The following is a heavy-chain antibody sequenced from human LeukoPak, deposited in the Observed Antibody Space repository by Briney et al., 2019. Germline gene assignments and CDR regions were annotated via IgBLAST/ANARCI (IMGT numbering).Heavy chain of an antibody. V-gene: IGHV1-18*01. D-gene: IGHD2-15*01. CDR2: ISANNGDT. CDR3: ARRGPTPYYYYMDV. CDR1: VYTCMNYG. Sequence: ASVKVSCKASVYTCMNYGIHWVRQAPGQGLEWLGWISANNGDTNYAQKLQGRVTMTTDTSTSTAYMELRSLTSDDTAVYYCARRGPTPYYYYMDVWGNGTTVTVSS. J-gene: IGHJ6*03.